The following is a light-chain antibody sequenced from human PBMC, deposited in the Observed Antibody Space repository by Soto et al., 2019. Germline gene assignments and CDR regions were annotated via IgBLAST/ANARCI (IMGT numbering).Light chain of an antibody. CDR1: QTISDY. Sequence: DIQMTQSPSSLSASVGDRVTITCRASQTISDYVNWYQQTPEKAPKLLIYAASTLQSGVPSRFSGSGSGTDFTLTVTCLQPEDFASYYCQQTYTTPQTFGQGTNLEIK. J-gene: IGKJ2*01. CDR3: QQTYTTPQT. V-gene: IGKV1-39*01. CDR2: AAS.